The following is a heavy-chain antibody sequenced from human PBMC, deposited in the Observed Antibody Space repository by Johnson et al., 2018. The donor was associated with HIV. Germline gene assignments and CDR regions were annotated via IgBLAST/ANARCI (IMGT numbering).Heavy chain of an antibody. J-gene: IGHJ3*01. V-gene: IGHV3-74*01. CDR2: INSDGSST. CDR1: GFTFSSYW. Sequence: VQLVESGGGFVQPGGSLRLSCAASGFTFSSYWMHWVRPAPGKGLVWVSRINSDGSSTYYADSVKGRFTISRDNSKNTLYLQMNSLRAEDTAVYYCARDQRGGYSYGDAFDFWGQGTVVSVST. CDR3: ARDQRGGYSYGDAFDF. D-gene: IGHD5-18*01.